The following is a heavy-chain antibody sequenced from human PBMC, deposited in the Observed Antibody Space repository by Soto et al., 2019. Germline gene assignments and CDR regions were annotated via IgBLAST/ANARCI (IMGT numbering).Heavy chain of an antibody. J-gene: IGHJ4*02. Sequence: SETLSLTCAVSGGSISSGGYSWSWIRQPPGKGLEWIGYIYHSGSTYYNPSLKSRVTISVDRSKNQFSLKLSSVTAADTAVYYCASGYSYGFFDYWGQGTLVTVSS. V-gene: IGHV4-30-2*01. CDR1: GGSISSGGYS. CDR2: IYHSGST. CDR3: ASGYSYGFFDY. D-gene: IGHD5-18*01.